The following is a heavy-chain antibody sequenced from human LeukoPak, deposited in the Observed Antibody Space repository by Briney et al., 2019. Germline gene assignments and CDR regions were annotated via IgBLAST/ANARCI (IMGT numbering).Heavy chain of an antibody. D-gene: IGHD2-2*01. CDR2: INPNSGGT. CDR1: GGTFSSYA. Sequence: GASVKVSCKASGGTFSSYAISWVRQAPGQGLEWMGWINPNSGGTNYAQKFQGRVTMTRDTSISTAYMELSRLRSDDTAVYYCARDGNIVVVPAAPYYYYYYMDVWGKGTTVTVSS. CDR3: ARDGNIVVVPAAPYYYYYYMDV. J-gene: IGHJ6*03. V-gene: IGHV1-2*02.